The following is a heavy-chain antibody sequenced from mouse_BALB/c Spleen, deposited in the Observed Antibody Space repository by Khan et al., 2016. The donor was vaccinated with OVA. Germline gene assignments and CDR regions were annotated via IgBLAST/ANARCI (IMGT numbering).Heavy chain of an antibody. CDR1: GFSLTTYG. V-gene: IGHV2-2*02. D-gene: IGHD2-4*01. CDR3: ARNYEYDEGLAY. J-gene: IGHJ3*01. Sequence: VQLKQSGPGLVQPSQSLSITCTVSGFSLTTYGVHWVRQSPGKGLEWLGVIWSGGSTDYNAAFISRLSISKDNSKSQVFFKMNSLQANDTAIYDCARNYEYDEGLAYWGQGTLVTVSA. CDR2: IWSGGST.